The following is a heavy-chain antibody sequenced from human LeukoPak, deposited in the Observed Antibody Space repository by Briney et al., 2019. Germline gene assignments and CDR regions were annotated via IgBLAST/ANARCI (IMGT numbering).Heavy chain of an antibody. V-gene: IGHV4-34*01. Sequence: SQTLSLTCAVYRGSFSGYYWSWIRQPPGKGLEWIGEINHSGSTNYNPSLKSRVTISVDTSKNQFSLKLSSVTAADTAVYYCARTMGDYYDYVWGSYRRRKNWFDPWGQGTLVTVSS. CDR2: INHSGST. J-gene: IGHJ5*02. CDR3: ARTMGDYYDYVWGSYRRRKNWFDP. CDR1: RGSFSGYY. D-gene: IGHD3-16*02.